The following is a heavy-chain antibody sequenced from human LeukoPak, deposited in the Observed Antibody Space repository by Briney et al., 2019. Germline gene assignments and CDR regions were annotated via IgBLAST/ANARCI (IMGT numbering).Heavy chain of an antibody. CDR3: ARDESPRYYANSDYYPDAFDI. J-gene: IGHJ3*02. V-gene: IGHV3-21*01. D-gene: IGHD3-22*01. CDR2: ISTTSGYI. Sequence: AGGSLRLSCAASGFTFSSYSMNWVRQAPGRGLEWVSSISTTSGYIYYADSVKGRFTISRDNAKNSLYLQMNSLRAEDTAVYYCARDESPRYYANSDYYPDAFDIWGRGTMVTVSS. CDR1: GFTFSSYS.